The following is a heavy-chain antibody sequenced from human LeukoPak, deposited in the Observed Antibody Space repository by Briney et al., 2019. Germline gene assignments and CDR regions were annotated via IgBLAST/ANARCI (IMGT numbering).Heavy chain of an antibody. D-gene: IGHD2-21*01. J-gene: IGHJ4*02. CDR3: AKNPYRGSTPPTYFDY. V-gene: IGHV3-30*18. CDR1: GFTFSSYG. Sequence: PGRSLRLSCAASGFTFSSYGMHWVRQAPGKGLEWVAVISYDGSNKYYADSVKGRFTISRDNSKNTLYLQMNSLRAEDTAVYYCAKNPYRGSTPPTYFDYWGQGTLVTVSS. CDR2: ISYDGSNK.